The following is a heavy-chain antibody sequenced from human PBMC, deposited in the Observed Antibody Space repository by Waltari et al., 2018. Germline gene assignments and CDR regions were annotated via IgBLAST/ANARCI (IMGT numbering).Heavy chain of an antibody. J-gene: IGHJ3*01. CDR3: ARARAXXPKAFDV. Sequence: QVQLVQXEAEVRKPGASVKVSCRXSGYNFIDYYVHWVRPAPGQGLEWMGWFNPNSGGXVYLRKFEGWVTXTTXTSVXXAXMEVTRLXXXDTAXYFCARARAXXPKAFDVXGQGTRLTVXS. V-gene: IGHV1-2*04. CDR2: FNPNSGGX. CDR1: GYNFIDYY.